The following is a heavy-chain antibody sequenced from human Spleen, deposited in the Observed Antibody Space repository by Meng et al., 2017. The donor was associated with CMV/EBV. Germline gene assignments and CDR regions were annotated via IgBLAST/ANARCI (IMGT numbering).Heavy chain of an antibody. D-gene: IGHD3-3*01. CDR1: GGSLSSSGYY. J-gene: IGHJ4*02. CDR3: ARGTGITIFGVTFDY. V-gene: IGHV4-31*02. CDR2: IYYSGST. Sequence: SGGSLSSSGYYWSWIRQHPGKGLEWIGYIYYSGSTFNNPSLKSRVTISVDTSKKQFSLKLGSVTAADTAVYYCARGTGITIFGVTFDYWGQGTLVTVSS.